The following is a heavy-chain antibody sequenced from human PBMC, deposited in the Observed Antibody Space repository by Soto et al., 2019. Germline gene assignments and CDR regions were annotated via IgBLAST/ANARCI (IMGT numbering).Heavy chain of an antibody. CDR2: IYWNDDK. V-gene: IGHV2-5*01. D-gene: IGHD3-22*01. CDR3: TRLYYYDTSGYFEYFQH. Sequence: QITLKESGPPLVRPTQTLTLTCTFSGFSLSTRGVGVGWIRQPPGEALEWLALIYWNDDKRYSPSLKSRLTVTKDTSKNQVVLTMTDMDPVDTATYYCTRLYYYDTSGYFEYFQHWGQGTLVTVSS. J-gene: IGHJ1*01. CDR1: GFSLSTRGVG.